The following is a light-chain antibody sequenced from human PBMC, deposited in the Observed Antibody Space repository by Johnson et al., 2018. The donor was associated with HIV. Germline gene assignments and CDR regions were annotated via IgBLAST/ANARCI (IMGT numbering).Light chain of an antibody. CDR3: GTWDSSLSAHYV. J-gene: IGLJ1*01. CDR2: ENN. V-gene: IGLV1-51*02. Sequence: QSVLTQAPSASGTPGQRVTISCSGSSSNIGSNTVNWYQQLPGTAPKLLIYENNKRPSGIPDRFSGSKSGTSATLGITGLQTGDEADYYCGTWDSSLSAHYVFGTGTKITVV. CDR1: SSNIGSNT.